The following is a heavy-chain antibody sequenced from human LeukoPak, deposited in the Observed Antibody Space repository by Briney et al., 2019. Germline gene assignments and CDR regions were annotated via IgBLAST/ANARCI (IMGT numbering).Heavy chain of an antibody. CDR1: GFTFSSYA. V-gene: IGHV3-30-3*01. D-gene: IGHD3-16*02. CDR2: ISYDGSNK. CDR3: ARDSNWGYDYVWGSYLDY. J-gene: IGHJ4*02. Sequence: PGGSLRLSCAASGFTFSSYAMHWVRQAPGKGLEWVAVISYDGSNKYYADSVKGRFTISRDNSKNTLYLQMNSLRAEDTAVYYCARDSNWGYDYVWGSYLDYWGQGTLVTVSS.